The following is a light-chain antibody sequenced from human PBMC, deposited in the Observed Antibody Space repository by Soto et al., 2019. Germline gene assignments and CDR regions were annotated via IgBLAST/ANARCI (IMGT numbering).Light chain of an antibody. CDR1: QSVSSGY. V-gene: IGKV3-20*01. CDR2: GAS. J-gene: IGKJ1*01. CDR3: QQYCSSHWT. Sequence: EVVLTQSPGTLSLSPGERATLSCRASQSVSSGYLAWYQQKPGQAPRPLIYGASSRATGIPDRFSGSGSGTDFKLTISRLEPEDFAVYYCQQYCSSHWTFGQGTKVEIK.